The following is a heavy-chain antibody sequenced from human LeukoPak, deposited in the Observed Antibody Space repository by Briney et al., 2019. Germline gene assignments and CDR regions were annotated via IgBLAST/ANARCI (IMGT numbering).Heavy chain of an antibody. J-gene: IGHJ4*02. D-gene: IGHD4-17*01. V-gene: IGHV3-7*01. Sequence: GGSLRLSCAASKFTFSTYWMSWVRQAPGKGLEWVANIKQDGSEKYYVDSVKGRFTISRDNAKNSLYLQMNSLRAEDTAVYYCASGGYGDDYFDYWGQGTLVTVSS. CDR2: IKQDGSEK. CDR1: KFTFSTYW. CDR3: ASGGYGDDYFDY.